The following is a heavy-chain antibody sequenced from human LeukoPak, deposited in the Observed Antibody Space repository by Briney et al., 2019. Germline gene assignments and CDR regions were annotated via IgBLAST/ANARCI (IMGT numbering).Heavy chain of an antibody. D-gene: IGHD1-14*01. Sequence: SETLSLTCTVSGGSLSSYYWSWIRQPPGKGLEWIGYIYYSGNADSNPSLKSRVTMSVDPSRNQFSLKLTSVTAADTAVYYCARHEPLGRGAWDYWGQGILVTVSS. CDR3: ARHEPLGRGAWDY. V-gene: IGHV4-59*08. CDR1: GGSLSSYY. J-gene: IGHJ4*02. CDR2: IYYSGNA.